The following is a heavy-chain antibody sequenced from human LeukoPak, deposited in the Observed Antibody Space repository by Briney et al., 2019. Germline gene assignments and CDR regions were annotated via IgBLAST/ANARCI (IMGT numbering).Heavy chain of an antibody. CDR2: INAGNGNT. J-gene: IGHJ5*02. D-gene: IGHD1-26*01. V-gene: IGHV1-3*01. CDR3: ARERAVGATTSWFDP. CDR1: GYSFTSYA. Sequence: ASVKVSCKASGYSFTSYAMHWVRQAPGQRLEWMGWINAGNGNTKYSQKFQGRVTITRDTSASTAYMELNSLRSEDTAVYYCARERAVGATTSWFDPWGQGTLVTVSS.